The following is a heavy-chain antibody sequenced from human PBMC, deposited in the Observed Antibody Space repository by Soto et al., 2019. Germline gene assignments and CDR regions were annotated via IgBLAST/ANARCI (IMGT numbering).Heavy chain of an antibody. CDR1: GYTFTSYG. Sequence: ASVKVSCKASGYTFTSYGISWVRQAPGQGLEWMGIINPSGGSTSYAQKFQGRVTMTRDTSTSTVYMELSSLRSEDTAVYYCARDGYDSSGYYYERFDYWGQGTLVTVSS. D-gene: IGHD3-22*01. CDR2: INPSGGST. J-gene: IGHJ4*02. CDR3: ARDGYDSSGYYYERFDY. V-gene: IGHV1-46*01.